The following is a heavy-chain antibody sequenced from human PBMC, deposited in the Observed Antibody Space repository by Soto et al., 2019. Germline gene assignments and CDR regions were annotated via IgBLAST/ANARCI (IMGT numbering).Heavy chain of an antibody. V-gene: IGHV1-18*01. CDR3: ARQYYYYGMYV. J-gene: IGHJ6*02. Sequence: QVQLVQSGAEVKKPGASVKVSCKASGYTFTSYFITWVRQAPGQGLEWMGWISAYNGNTNYAQMLQGRVTMTTDTSTATAYIEMTSLRSHDTAVYYCARQYYYYGMYVWGQGTTVTVSS. CDR2: ISAYNGNT. CDR1: GYTFTSYF.